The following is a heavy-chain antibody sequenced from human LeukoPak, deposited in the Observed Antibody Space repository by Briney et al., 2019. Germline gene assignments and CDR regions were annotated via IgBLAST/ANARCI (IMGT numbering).Heavy chain of an antibody. CDR3: ARDYPLWELLPAYYYYYMDV. D-gene: IGHD1-26*01. Sequence: ASVKVSCRASGYTFTSYGISWVRQAPGQGLEWMGWISAYNGNTNYAQKLQGRVTMTTDTSTSTAYMELRSLRSDDTAVYYCARDYPLWELLPAYYYYYMDVWGKGTTVTVSS. CDR1: GYTFTSYG. CDR2: ISAYNGNT. V-gene: IGHV1-18*01. J-gene: IGHJ6*03.